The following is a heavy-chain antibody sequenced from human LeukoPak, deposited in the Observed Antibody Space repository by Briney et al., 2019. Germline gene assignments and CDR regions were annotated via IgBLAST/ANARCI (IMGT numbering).Heavy chain of an antibody. CDR1: GFTFNTYT. CDR2: ISGSSGII. Sequence: PGGSLRLSCAASGFTFNTYTMNWVRQAPGKGLEWVSYISGSSGIIDYADSVRGRFTISRDNAKNSLYLQMNSLRAEDTAVYYCARDTYTNTWYVDYWGQGTLVTVSS. V-gene: IGHV3-48*01. J-gene: IGHJ4*02. CDR3: ARDTYTNTWYVDY. D-gene: IGHD5-18*01.